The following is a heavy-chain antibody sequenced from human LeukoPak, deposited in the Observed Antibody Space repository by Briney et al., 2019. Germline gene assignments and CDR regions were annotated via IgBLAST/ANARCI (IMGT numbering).Heavy chain of an antibody. CDR1: GGSISSYY. Sequence: PSETLSLTCTVSGGSISSYYLSWIRQTAGKGLEWIGRMYSSGSNYNPSLKSRVTMSIDTSTNQLSLKLSSVTAADTAVYYCARDSGTTGEVTFDPWGQGTLVTVSS. J-gene: IGHJ5*02. D-gene: IGHD3-10*01. V-gene: IGHV4-4*07. CDR3: ARDSGTTGEVTFDP. CDR2: MYSSGS.